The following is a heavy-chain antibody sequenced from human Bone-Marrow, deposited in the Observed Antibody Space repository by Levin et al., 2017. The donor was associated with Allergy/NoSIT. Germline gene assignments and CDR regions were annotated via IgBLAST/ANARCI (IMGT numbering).Heavy chain of an antibody. J-gene: IGHJ4*02. V-gene: IGHV3-53*01. CDR1: GFTVSSNY. CDR2: IYSGGST. D-gene: IGHD3-10*01. CDR3: ARGWFGELLSH. Sequence: LSLTCAASGFTVSSNYMSWVRQAPGKGPEWVSVIYSGGSTYYADSVKGRFTISRDNYKNTLYLQMNSLRAEDTAVYYCARGWFGELLSHWGQGTLVTVSS.